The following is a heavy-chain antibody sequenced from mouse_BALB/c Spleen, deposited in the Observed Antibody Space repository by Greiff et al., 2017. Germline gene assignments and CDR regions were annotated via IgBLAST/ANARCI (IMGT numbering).Heavy chain of an antibody. CDR1: GFTFSSYT. CDR3: ARHDGYDAMDY. Sequence: EVNLVESGGGLVQPGGSLKLSCAASGFTFSSYTMSWVRQTPEKRLEWVAYISNGGGSTYYPDTVKGRFTISRDNAKNTLYLQMSSLKSEDTAMYYCARHDGYDAMDYWGQGTSVTVSS. D-gene: IGHD2-3*01. J-gene: IGHJ4*01. V-gene: IGHV5-12-2*01. CDR2: ISNGGGST.